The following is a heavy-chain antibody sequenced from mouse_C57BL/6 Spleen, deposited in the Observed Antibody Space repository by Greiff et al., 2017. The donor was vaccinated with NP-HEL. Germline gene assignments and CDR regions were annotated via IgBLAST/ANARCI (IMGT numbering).Heavy chain of an antibody. CDR3: ARGEVTTLYYYAMDY. D-gene: IGHD2-1*01. CDR1: GYSFTDYN. Sequence: VQLQQSGPELVKPGASVKISCKASGYSFTDYNMNWVKQSNGKSLEWIGVIDPNYGTTSYNQKFKGKATLTVDQSSSTAYMQLNSLTSEDSAVYYCARGEVTTLYYYAMDYWGQGTSVTVSS. J-gene: IGHJ4*01. CDR2: IDPNYGTT. V-gene: IGHV1-39*01.